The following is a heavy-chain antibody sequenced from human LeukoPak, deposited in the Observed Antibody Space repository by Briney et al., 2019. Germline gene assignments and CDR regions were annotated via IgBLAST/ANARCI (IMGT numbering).Heavy chain of an antibody. Sequence: GRSLRLSCAASGFTFSSYAMHWVRQAPGKGLEWVAVISYDGSNKYYADSVKGRFTISRDNSKNTLYLQMNSLRAEDTAVYYCATDGYNYYWGQGTLVTVSS. CDR3: ATDGYNYY. CDR2: ISYDGSNK. J-gene: IGHJ4*02. CDR1: GFTFSSYA. V-gene: IGHV3-30*14. D-gene: IGHD5-24*01.